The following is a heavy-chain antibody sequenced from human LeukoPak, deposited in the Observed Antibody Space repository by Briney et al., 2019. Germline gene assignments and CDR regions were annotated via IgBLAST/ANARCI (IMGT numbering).Heavy chain of an antibody. CDR3: ARIRVGSLRAFDY. D-gene: IGHD3-10*01. CDR2: ISSSSSYI. V-gene: IGHV3-21*01. Sequence: GGSLRLSCAASGFTFSSYSMNWVRQAPGKGLEWVSSISSSSSYIYYADSVKGRFTISRGNAKNSVYLQMNSLRAEDTSVYYCARIRVGSLRAFDYWGQGTLVTVSS. CDR1: GFTFSSYS. J-gene: IGHJ4*02.